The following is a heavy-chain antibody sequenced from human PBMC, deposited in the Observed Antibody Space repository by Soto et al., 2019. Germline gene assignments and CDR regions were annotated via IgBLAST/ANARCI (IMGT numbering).Heavy chain of an antibody. CDR3: ARVIYDFWSGRSYYYMDV. J-gene: IGHJ6*03. Sequence: GGSLRLSCAASGFTFSDYYMSWIRQAPGKGLEWVSYISSSGSTIYYADSVKGRFTISRDNAKNSLYLQMNSLRAEDTAVYYCARVIYDFWSGRSYYYMDVWGKGTTVTVSS. CDR1: GFTFSDYY. V-gene: IGHV3-11*01. CDR2: ISSSGSTI. D-gene: IGHD3-3*01.